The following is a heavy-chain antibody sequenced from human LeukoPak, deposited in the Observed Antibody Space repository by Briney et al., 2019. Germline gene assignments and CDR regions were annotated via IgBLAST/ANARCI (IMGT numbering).Heavy chain of an antibody. J-gene: IGHJ5*02. CDR1: GYTFTSYG. CDR2: ISAYNGNT. D-gene: IGHD2-2*01. CDR3: ARAPAAILFGELWFDP. V-gene: IGHV1-18*01. Sequence: GASVKVSCKASGYTFTSYGISWVRQAPGQGLEWMGWISAYNGNTNYAQKLQGRVTMTTDTSTSTAYMELRSLRSDDTAVYYCARAPAAILFGELWFDPWGQGTLVTVSS.